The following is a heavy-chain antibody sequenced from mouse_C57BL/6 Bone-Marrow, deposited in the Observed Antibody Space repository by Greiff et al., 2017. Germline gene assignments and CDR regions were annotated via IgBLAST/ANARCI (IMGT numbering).Heavy chain of an antibody. J-gene: IGHJ4*01. CDR3: TRDYDYDALYAMDY. V-gene: IGHV1-15*01. D-gene: IGHD2-4*01. Sequence: QVQLQQSGAELVRPGASVTLSCKASGYTFTDYEMHWVKQTPVHGLEWIGAIDPETGGTAYNQKFKGKAILTADKSSSTAYMELRSLTSEDSAVYYCTRDYDYDALYAMDYWGQGTSVTVSS. CDR1: GYTFTDYE. CDR2: IDPETGGT.